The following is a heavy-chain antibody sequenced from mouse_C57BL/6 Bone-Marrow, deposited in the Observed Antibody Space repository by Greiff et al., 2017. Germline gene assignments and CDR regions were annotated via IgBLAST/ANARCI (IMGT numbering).Heavy chain of an antibody. D-gene: IGHD1-1*01. J-gene: IGHJ4*01. CDR3: ARYYYGSSYGYAMDY. V-gene: IGHV1-63*01. CDR1: GYTFTNYW. CDR2: IYPGGGYT. Sequence: VQLVESGAELVRPGTSVKMSCKASGYTFTNYWIGWAKQRPGHGLEWIGDIYPGGGYTNYNEKFKGKATLTADKSSSSAYMQFSSLTSEDSAIYYCARYYYGSSYGYAMDYWGQGTSVTVSS.